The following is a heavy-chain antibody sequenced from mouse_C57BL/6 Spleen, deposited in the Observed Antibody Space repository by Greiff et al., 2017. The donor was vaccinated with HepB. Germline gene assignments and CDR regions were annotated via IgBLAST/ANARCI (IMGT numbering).Heavy chain of an antibody. J-gene: IGHJ3*01. CDR1: GFNIKDDY. CDR2: IDPENGDT. Sequence: VQLKESGAELVRPGASVKLSCTASGFNIKDDYMHWVKQRPEQGLEWIGWIDPENGDTEYASKFQGKATITADTSSNTAYLQLSSLTSEDTAVYYCTLYYGSSYGFAYWGQGTLVTVSA. D-gene: IGHD1-1*01. CDR3: TLYYGSSYGFAY. V-gene: IGHV14-4*01.